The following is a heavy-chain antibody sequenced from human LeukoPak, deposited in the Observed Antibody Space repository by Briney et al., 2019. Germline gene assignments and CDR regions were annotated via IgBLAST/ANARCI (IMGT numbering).Heavy chain of an antibody. D-gene: IGHD3-22*01. V-gene: IGHV3-66*01. CDR3: AREWDDSSGYYYGTYFDY. J-gene: IGHJ4*02. CDR1: GFTFGDYT. CDR2: IYSGGST. Sequence: GGSLRLSCAASGFTFGDYTMHWVRQAPGKVLEWVSVIYSGGSTYYADSVKGGFTISRDNSKNTLYLQMNSLRAEDTAVYYCAREWDDSSGYYYGTYFDYWGQGTLVTVSS.